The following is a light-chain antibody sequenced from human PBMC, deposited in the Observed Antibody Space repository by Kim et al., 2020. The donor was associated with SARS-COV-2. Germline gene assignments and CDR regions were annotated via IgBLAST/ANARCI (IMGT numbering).Light chain of an antibody. J-gene: IGLJ1*01. CDR1: SSDVGVYNY. CDR3: CSYAGSYTNYV. V-gene: IGLV2-11*01. CDR2: DVS. Sequence: QSATISCTGTSSDVGVYNYVSWYQQHPGKAPKLMIYDVSKRPSGVPDRFSGSKSGNTASLTISGLQAEDEADYYCCSYAGSYTNYVFGTGTKVTVL.